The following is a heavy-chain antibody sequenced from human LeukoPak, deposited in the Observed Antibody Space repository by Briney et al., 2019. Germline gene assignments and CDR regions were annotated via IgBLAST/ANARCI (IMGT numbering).Heavy chain of an antibody. CDR3: AGAGFEFGSSVGFDY. CDR2: INQSGST. CDR1: GGAFSGYY. D-gene: IGHD6-6*01. J-gene: IGHJ4*02. V-gene: IGHV4-34*01. Sequence: SETLSLTCAVYGGAFSGYYWSCIRQPPAKGVEWIWEINQSGSTNYNPSLKSLVTISVYTSKNQFSLKLSSVPAADTAVYYCAGAGFEFGSSVGFDYWGQGTLVTVSS.